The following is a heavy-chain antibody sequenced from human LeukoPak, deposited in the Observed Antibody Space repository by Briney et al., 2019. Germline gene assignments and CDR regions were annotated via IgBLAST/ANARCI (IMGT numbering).Heavy chain of an antibody. CDR1: GGSISSYY. D-gene: IGHD2-15*01. J-gene: IGHJ4*02. Sequence: SETLSLTCTVSGGSISSYYWSWIRQPPGKGLEWIGYIYYSGSTNYNPSLKSRVTISVDTSKNQFSLKLSSVTAADTAVYYCARIGALAGSYYFDYWGQGTLVTVSS. CDR2: IYYSGST. CDR3: ARIGALAGSYYFDY. V-gene: IGHV4-59*12.